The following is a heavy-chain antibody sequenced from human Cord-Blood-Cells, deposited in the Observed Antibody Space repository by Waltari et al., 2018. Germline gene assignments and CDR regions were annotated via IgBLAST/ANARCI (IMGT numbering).Heavy chain of an antibody. J-gene: IGHJ3*02. Sequence: EVQLLESGGGLVQPGGSLRLSCAASGFTFSSYAMSWVRQAPGKGLEWVSAISGSGGSTYYADSVKGRFTISRDNSKNTLYLQMNSLRAEDTAVYYCAKDQGGNYVPLVAFDIWGQGTMVTVSS. CDR1: GFTFSSYA. V-gene: IGHV3-23*01. CDR3: AKDQGGNYVPLVAFDI. CDR2: ISGSGGST. D-gene: IGHD4-4*01.